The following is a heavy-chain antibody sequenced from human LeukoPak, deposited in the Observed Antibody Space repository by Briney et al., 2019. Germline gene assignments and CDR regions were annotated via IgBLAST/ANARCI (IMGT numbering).Heavy chain of an antibody. CDR1: GFTVTSNY. J-gene: IGHJ4*02. D-gene: IGHD3-10*01. CDR3: ARGQIYGTGSYFFDH. Sequence: GGSLRLSCAASGFTVTSNYMSWVRQTPGQGRLEWVSVIYTDGRTFYTGSVTGRFTISRDNSKNTLYLQMNSLRAEDTAVYYCARGQIYGTGSYFFDHWSQGTLVTVSS. V-gene: IGHV3-66*01. CDR2: IYTDGRT.